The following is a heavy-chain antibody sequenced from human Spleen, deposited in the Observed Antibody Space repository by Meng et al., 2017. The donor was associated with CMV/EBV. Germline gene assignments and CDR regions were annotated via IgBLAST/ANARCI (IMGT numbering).Heavy chain of an antibody. J-gene: IGHJ4*02. V-gene: IGHV1-18*04. CDR3: ARGLSYFDY. CDR1: GYTFTSYY. CDR2: ISAYNGNT. Sequence: ASVKVSCKASGYTFTSYYMHWVRQAPGQGLEWLGWISAYNGNTDYAQSLQGRVTMTTDTSTNTAYMDLRSLRSDDTAIYYCARGLSYFDYWGQGTLVTVSS.